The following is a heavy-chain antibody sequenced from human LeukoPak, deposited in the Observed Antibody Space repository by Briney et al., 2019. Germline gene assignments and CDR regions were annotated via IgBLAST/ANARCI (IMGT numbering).Heavy chain of an antibody. V-gene: IGHV3-30*18. CDR2: ISYDGSNK. D-gene: IGHD2-2*02. CDR1: GFTFSSYG. J-gene: IGHJ6*02. CDR3: AKDLVPAAIMVVYYYYGMDV. Sequence: GGSLRLSCAASGFTFSSYGMHWVRQAPGEGLEWVAVISYDGSNKYYADSVKGRFTISRDNSKNTLYLQMNSLRAEDTAVYYCAKDLVPAAIMVVYYYYGMDVWGQGTTVTVSS.